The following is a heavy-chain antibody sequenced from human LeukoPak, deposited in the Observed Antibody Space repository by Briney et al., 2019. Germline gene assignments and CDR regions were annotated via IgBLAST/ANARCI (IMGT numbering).Heavy chain of an antibody. D-gene: IGHD3-10*01. J-gene: IGHJ4*02. CDR3: AKPLPGDSFFDD. CDR2: IFSSGANT. CDR1: GFTFSSSA. Sequence: PGRSLRLSCAASGFTFSSSALSWLRHAPGKGLEWVSAIFSSGANTFYADSVKGRFTISRDNSRNTLYLQMHSLRAEDTAIYYCAKPLPGDSFFDDWGQGTLVTVSS. V-gene: IGHV3-23*01.